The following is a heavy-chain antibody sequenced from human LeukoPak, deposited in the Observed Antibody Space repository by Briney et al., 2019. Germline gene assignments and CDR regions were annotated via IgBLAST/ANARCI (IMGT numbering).Heavy chain of an antibody. CDR2: ISSSSSYI. V-gene: IGHV3-21*01. CDR1: GFTFSSYS. J-gene: IGHJ4*02. D-gene: IGHD3-22*01. CDR3: ARDETYYYDSSGYNPDY. Sequence: GGSLRLSCAASGFTFSSYSMNWVRQAPGKGLEWVSSISSSSSYIYYADSVKGRFTISRDNAKNSLYLQMNSLRAEDTAVYYCARDETYYYDSSGYNPDYWGQGTLVTVSS.